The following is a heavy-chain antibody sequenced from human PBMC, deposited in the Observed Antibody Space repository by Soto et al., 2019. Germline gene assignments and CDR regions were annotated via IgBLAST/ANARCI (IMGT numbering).Heavy chain of an antibody. CDR2: INAGNGNT. Sequence: ASVKVSCKASGYTFTSYAMHWVRQAPGQRLEWMGWINAGNGNTKYSQKFQGRVTITRDTSASTAYMELSSLRSEDTAVYYCARDRSSGLSKLYYYYYGMDVWGQGTTVTGSS. D-gene: IGHD6-19*01. CDR1: GYTFTSYA. J-gene: IGHJ6*02. V-gene: IGHV1-3*01. CDR3: ARDRSSGLSKLYYYYYGMDV.